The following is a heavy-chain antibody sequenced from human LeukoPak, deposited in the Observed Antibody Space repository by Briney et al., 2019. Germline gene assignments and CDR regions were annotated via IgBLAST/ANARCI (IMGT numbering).Heavy chain of an antibody. V-gene: IGHV3-21*01. J-gene: IGHJ4*02. CDR3: ARPQLGYCSSTSCYSPDY. CDR1: GFTFSSYS. Sequence: GGSLRLSCAASGFTFSSYSMNWVRQAPGKGLECVSSISSSSSYIYYADSVKGRFTISRDNAKNSLYLQMNSLRAEDTAVYYCARPQLGYCSSTSCYSPDYWGQGTLVAVSS. D-gene: IGHD2-2*01. CDR2: ISSSSSYI.